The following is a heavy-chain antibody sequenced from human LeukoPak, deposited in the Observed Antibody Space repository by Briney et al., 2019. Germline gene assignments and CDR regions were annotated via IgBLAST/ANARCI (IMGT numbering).Heavy chain of an antibody. CDR2: INHSGST. V-gene: IGHV4-34*01. J-gene: IGHJ5*02. Sequence: SETLSLTCAVYGGSFSGYYWSWIRQPPGKGLEWIGEINHSGSTNYNPSLKSRVTISVDTSKNQFSLKLSSVTAADTAVYYCAREGWLQPSWFDPWGQGTLVTVSS. CDR3: AREGWLQPSWFDP. CDR1: GGSFSGYY. D-gene: IGHD5-24*01.